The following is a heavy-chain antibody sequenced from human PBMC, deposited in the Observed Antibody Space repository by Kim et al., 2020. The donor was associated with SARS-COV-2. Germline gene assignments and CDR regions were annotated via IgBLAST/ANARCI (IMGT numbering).Heavy chain of an antibody. D-gene: IGHD1-26*01. CDR3: AKEVRYSRAFDI. J-gene: IGHJ3*02. Sequence: GYADSVKGRFTIPRDNAKNSLYLQMNSLRAEDTALYYCAKEVRYSRAFDIWGQGTMVTVSS. V-gene: IGHV3-9*01.